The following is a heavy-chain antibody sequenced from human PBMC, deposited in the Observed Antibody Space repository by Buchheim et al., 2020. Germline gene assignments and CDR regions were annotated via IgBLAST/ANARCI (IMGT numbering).Heavy chain of an antibody. J-gene: IGHJ1*01. CDR1: GGSISSYY. CDR2: ISYTGST. D-gene: IGHD3-22*01. Sequence: QVQLQESGPGLVKPSETLSLTCTVSGGSISSYYWSWIRQSPGKGLESFGYISYTGSTTYNPSLKRRVTISVDTSKNQFSMKLNSVTAAYTAVYYCARVGGTSYDSSGYYPEYFQHWGQGTL. V-gene: IGHV4-59*01. CDR3: ARVGGTSYDSSGYYPEYFQH.